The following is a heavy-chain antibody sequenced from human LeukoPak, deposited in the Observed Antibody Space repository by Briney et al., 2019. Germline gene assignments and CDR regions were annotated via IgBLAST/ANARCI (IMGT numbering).Heavy chain of an antibody. D-gene: IGHD5-12*01. CDR1: GFIISNNY. V-gene: IGHV3-53*04. CDR3: ASSGNGYYY. J-gene: IGHJ4*02. Sequence: GGSLRLSCAASGFIISNNYMTWVRQAPGKGLEWVSVIYIGGSTYYADSVKGRFTISRHNSKNTLFLQMNSLRVEDTAVYYCASSGNGYYYWGQGTLVTVSS. CDR2: IYIGGST.